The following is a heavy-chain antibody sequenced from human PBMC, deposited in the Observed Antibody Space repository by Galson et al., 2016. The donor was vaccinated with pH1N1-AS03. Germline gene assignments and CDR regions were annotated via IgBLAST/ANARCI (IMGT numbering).Heavy chain of an antibody. CDR3: AREYNWSDRQYYYGMDV. D-gene: IGHD1-1*01. Sequence: SVKVSCKASGGTFSTYAITWVRQAPGQGLEWMGGIIPIFGTSNYAQKLQGRVTITADESTTTAYLELSGLRSEDTAVYYRAREYNWSDRQYYYGMDVWGQGTTVIVSS. J-gene: IGHJ6*02. V-gene: IGHV1-69*13. CDR1: GGTFSTYA. CDR2: IIPIFGTS.